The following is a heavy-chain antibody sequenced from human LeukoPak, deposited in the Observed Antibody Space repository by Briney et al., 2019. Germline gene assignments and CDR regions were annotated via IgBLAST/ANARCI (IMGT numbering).Heavy chain of an antibody. D-gene: IGHD5-12*01. CDR2: IRYDGGNK. V-gene: IGHV3-30*02. J-gene: IGHJ4*02. Sequence: PGGSLRLSCAASGFTFSSYGMHWVRQAPGKGLEWVAFIRYDGGNKYFADSVKGRFTISRDNSNNTLYLQMNSLKAEDTALYYCAKDHMFTAYEIEYWGQGTLVTVSS. CDR1: GFTFSSYG. CDR3: AKDHMFTAYEIEY.